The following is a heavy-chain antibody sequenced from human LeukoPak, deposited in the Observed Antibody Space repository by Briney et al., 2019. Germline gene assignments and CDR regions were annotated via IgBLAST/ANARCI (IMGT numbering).Heavy chain of an antibody. V-gene: IGHV3-66*01. J-gene: IGHJ6*02. CDR1: GFTVSYNY. CDR2: MYSGGST. Sequence: GGSLRLSCAASGFTVSYNYMTWVRQAPRKGLEWVSIMYSGGSTYYADSVKGRFTISRDNSKNTLYLQMNSLRAEDTAVYYCARDLAGYSYGNNYYYGMDVWGQGTTVTVSS. D-gene: IGHD5-18*01. CDR3: ARDLAGYSYGNNYYYGMDV.